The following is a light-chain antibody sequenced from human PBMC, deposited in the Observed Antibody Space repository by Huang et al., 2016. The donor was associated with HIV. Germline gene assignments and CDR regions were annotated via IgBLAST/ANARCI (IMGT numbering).Light chain of an antibody. Sequence: IQLTQSPSSLSASVGDRVTITCRDSQGISSYLAWYQQKPGKAPKLLIYTAYTLQSGGPSRFSGSEAGENFTLSISSLQAEDFATYYCQQLNNYPRTFGQGTKVEI. CDR1: QGISSY. V-gene: IGKV1-9*01. CDR3: QQLNNYPRT. J-gene: IGKJ1*01. CDR2: TAY.